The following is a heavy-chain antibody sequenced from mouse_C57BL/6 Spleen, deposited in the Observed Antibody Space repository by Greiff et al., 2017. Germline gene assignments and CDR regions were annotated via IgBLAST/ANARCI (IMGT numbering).Heavy chain of an antibody. D-gene: IGHD2-1*01. CDR1: GYTFTSYW. CDR3: ASSTAYDWFAY. CDR2: IDPNSGGT. J-gene: IGHJ3*01. Sequence: QVHVKQPGAELVKPGASVKLSCKASGYTFTSYWMHWVKQRPGRGLEWIGRIDPNSGGTKYNEKFKSKATLTVDKPSSTAYMQLSSLTSEDSAVYYCASSTAYDWFAYWGQGTLVTVSA. V-gene: IGHV1-72*01.